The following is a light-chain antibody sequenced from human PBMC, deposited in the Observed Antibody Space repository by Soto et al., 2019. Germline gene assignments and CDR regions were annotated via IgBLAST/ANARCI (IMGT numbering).Light chain of an antibody. CDR1: QSVSSSY. CDR3: QQRSCPIT. J-gene: IGKJ5*01. Sequence: EIVWTHSPGTLSLSPGERATLFCRDSQSVSSSYLAWYPQKPGQAPXFLIYDASHRATGSPVRFSGSGSESDFTLTISSLEPEDFAVDYYQQRSCPITFCPGTRLEI. CDR2: DAS. V-gene: IGKV3D-20*02.